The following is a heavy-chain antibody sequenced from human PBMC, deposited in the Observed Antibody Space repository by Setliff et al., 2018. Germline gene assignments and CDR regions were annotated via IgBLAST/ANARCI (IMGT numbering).Heavy chain of an antibody. CDR1: GFTFRSYH. V-gene: IGHV3-21*06. J-gene: IGHJ4*02. CDR2: IISGDDT. CDR3: ASATGY. Sequence: GGSLRLSCTASGFTFRSYHMSWVRQAPGKGLEWVSSIISGDDTRYPDSVKGRFTISRDNAKTSLYLLMNSLRADDTAVYFCASATGYWGQGILVTVSS.